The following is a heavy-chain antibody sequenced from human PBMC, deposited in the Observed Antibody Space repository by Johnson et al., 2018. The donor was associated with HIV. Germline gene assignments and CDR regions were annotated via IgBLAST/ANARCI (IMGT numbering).Heavy chain of an antibody. CDR1: GFTLSSYE. CDR3: ASRIHVPNVFDI. V-gene: IGHV3-48*03. CDR2: ITSSGNII. J-gene: IGHJ3*02. Sequence: VQLVESGGGLVQPGGSLRLSCAASGFTLSSYEMDWVRQAPGKGLEWVSYITSSGNIIYYADSVRGRFIISRDNAKNSLYLQMNSLRTEDTAVYYCASRIHVPNVFDIWGQGTIVTVSS.